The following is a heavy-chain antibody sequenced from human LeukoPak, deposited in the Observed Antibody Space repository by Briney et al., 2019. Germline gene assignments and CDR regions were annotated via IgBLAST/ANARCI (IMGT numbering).Heavy chain of an antibody. D-gene: IGHD5-18*01. CDR2: IWYDGSNI. CDR3: AKDGGSSYGYVFDL. J-gene: IGHJ2*01. Sequence: GGSLRLSCAASGFTFSSYNMHWVRQAPGKGLEWVALIWYDGSNINYVDSVKGRFTISRDNPKNTLYLQMDSLRAEDTAVYHCAKDGGSSYGYVFDLWGRGTPVTVSS. CDR1: GFTFSSYN. V-gene: IGHV3-33*06.